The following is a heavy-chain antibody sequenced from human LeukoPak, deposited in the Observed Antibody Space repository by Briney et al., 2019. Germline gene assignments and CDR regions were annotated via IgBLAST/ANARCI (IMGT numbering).Heavy chain of an antibody. CDR1: GLTASSNY. D-gene: IGHD6-19*01. J-gene: IGHJ4*02. V-gene: IGHV3-53*01. CDR2: IYSGGST. CDR3: ARVTVAGLLNY. Sequence: GGSLILSLAASGLTASSNYMSLVRYAPGHGVEWVSVIYSGGSTYYADSVKGRFTISRDNSKNTLYLQMNSLRAEDTAVYYCARVTVAGLLNYWGQGTLVTVSS.